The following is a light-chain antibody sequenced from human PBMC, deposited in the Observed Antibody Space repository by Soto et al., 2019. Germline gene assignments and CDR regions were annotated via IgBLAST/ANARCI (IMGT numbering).Light chain of an antibody. Sequence: EIVLTQSPGTLSLSPGEGATLSCRASQSVSSNYLAWYQQKPGQAPRLLIYSASSRATGIPDRFSGSGSGTDFTLTISRLEPEDFAVYYCQQYGNSPYTFDQGTKLEIK. V-gene: IGKV3-20*01. CDR3: QQYGNSPYT. J-gene: IGKJ2*01. CDR1: QSVSSNY. CDR2: SAS.